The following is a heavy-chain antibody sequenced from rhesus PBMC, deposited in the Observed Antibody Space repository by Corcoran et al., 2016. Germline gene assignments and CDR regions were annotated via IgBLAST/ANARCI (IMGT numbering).Heavy chain of an antibody. J-gene: IGHJ6*01. D-gene: IGHD5-24*01. CDR2: SDGNSART. Sequence: QVKLQQWGEGLVKPSETLSLTCAVYGGPISGYVYWSWIRLAPGQGLEWIGNSDGNSARTNYHPYIKNRVTISKNTSKNQFSMKMSYVTAAETAVYYCARDWTQRVQPYYGLDSWGQGVVVTVSS. CDR1: GGPISGYVY. V-gene: IGHV4-73*01. CDR3: ARDWTQRVQPYYGLDS.